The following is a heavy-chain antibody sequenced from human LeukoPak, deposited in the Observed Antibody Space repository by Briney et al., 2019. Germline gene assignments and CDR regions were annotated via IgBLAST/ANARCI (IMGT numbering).Heavy chain of an antibody. Sequence: GGYLRLSWAASGCTFSSYSMNWVRQAPGKGLEWVSSISSSSSYIYYADSVKGRFTISRDNAKNSLYLQMNSLRAEDTAVYYCARDGITMVRGVITDWGQGTLVTVSS. CDR2: ISSSSSYI. V-gene: IGHV3-21*01. CDR3: ARDGITMVRGVITD. D-gene: IGHD3-10*01. J-gene: IGHJ4*02. CDR1: GCTFSSYS.